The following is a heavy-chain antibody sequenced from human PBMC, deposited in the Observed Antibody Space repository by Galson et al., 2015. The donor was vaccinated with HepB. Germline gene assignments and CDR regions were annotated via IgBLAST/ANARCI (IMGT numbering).Heavy chain of an antibody. J-gene: IGHJ5*02. CDR2: IIPIFGTA. CDR1: GGTFSSYA. CDR3: ARGSYDFWSGYYRGKNWFDP. D-gene: IGHD3-3*01. Sequence: SVKVSCKASGGTFSSYAISWVRQAPGQGLEWMGGIIPIFGTANYAQKFQGRVTITADESTSTAYMELSSLRSEDTAVYYCARGSYDFWSGYYRGKNWFDPWGQGTLVTVSS. V-gene: IGHV1-69*13.